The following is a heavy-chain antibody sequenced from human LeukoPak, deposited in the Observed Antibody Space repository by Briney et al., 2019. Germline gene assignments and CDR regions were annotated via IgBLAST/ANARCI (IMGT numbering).Heavy chain of an antibody. CDR3: ARGYCSSTSCYLAFDI. CDR1: GGSISSYY. Sequence: SETPSLTCTVSGGSISSYYWSWIRQPPGKGLEWIGYIYYSGSTNYNPSLKSRVTISVDTSKNQFSLKLSSVTAADTAVYYCARGYCSSTSCYLAFDIWGQGTMVTVSS. D-gene: IGHD2-2*01. CDR2: IYYSGST. J-gene: IGHJ3*02. V-gene: IGHV4-59*08.